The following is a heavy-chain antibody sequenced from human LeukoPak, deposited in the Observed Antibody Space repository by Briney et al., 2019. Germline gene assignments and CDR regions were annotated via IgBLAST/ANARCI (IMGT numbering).Heavy chain of an antibody. Sequence: ASVKVSCKASGYTFTSYGISWVRQAPGQGLEWMGWISPYNGSTNYVQKFQDRVTMTTDTSTSTAYMELRSLRSEDTAVYYCATDLNYYDSSGYSATNDYWGQGTLVTVSS. CDR2: ISPYNGST. V-gene: IGHV1-18*01. CDR3: ATDLNYYDSSGYSATNDY. CDR1: GYTFTSYG. J-gene: IGHJ4*02. D-gene: IGHD3-22*01.